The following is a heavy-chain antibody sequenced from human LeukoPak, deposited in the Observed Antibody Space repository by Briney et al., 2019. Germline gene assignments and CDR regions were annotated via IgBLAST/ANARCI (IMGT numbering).Heavy chain of an antibody. V-gene: IGHV1-2*02. D-gene: IGHD3-9*01. CDR1: GYTFTVYY. CDR2: INPNSGGT. Sequence: GASVKVSCKASGYTFTVYYMHWVRQAPGQGLEWMGWINPNSGGTNYAQKFQGRVTMTRDTSISTAYMELSRLRSDDTAVYYCATQYDILTGYANWFDPWGQGTLVTVSS. J-gene: IGHJ5*02. CDR3: ATQYDILTGYANWFDP.